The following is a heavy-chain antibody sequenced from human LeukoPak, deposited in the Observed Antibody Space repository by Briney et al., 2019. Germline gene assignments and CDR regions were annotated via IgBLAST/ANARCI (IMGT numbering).Heavy chain of an antibody. CDR3: AKDLLYSSSWTDY. CDR2: ISYDGSNK. D-gene: IGHD6-13*01. J-gene: IGHJ4*02. Sequence: GRSLRLSCAASGFTFSSYAMHWVRQAPGKGLEWVAVISYDGSNKYYADSVKGRFTISRDNSKNTLYLQMNSLRAEDTAVYYCAKDLLYSSSWTDYWGQGTLVTVSS. CDR1: GFTFSSYA. V-gene: IGHV3-30-3*01.